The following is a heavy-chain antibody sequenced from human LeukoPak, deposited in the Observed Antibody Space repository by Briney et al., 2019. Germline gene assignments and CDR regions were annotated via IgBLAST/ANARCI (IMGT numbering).Heavy chain of an antibody. CDR1: GDSISTYY. CDR2: IYYSGST. CDR3: ARQGDGGYTYGNFDS. V-gene: IGHV4-59*08. Sequence: SETLSLTCTVSGDSISTYYWSWLRQPPGKGLEWIAYIYYSGSTNYNPSLKSRVTISIDTSKNQSSLKLSSVTAADTAVYYCARQGDGGYTYGNFDSWGQGTLVTVSS. D-gene: IGHD5-18*01. J-gene: IGHJ4*02.